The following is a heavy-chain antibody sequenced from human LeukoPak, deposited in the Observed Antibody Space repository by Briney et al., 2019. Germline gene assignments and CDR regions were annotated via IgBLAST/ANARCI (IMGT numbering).Heavy chain of an antibody. CDR2: ISYDGRNK. Sequence: GGSLRLSCAASGFTFSSYGMHWVRQAPGKGLEWVAVISYDGRNKYYADSVKGRFTISRDNSKNTLYLQMNSLRAEDTAVYYCAKAAPPRDGSNPDYWGQGTLVTVSS. CDR3: AKAAPPRDGSNPDY. J-gene: IGHJ4*02. CDR1: GFTFSSYG. V-gene: IGHV3-30*18. D-gene: IGHD5-24*01.